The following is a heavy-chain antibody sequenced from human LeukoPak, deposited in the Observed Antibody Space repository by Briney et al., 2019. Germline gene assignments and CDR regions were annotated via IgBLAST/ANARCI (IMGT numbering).Heavy chain of an antibody. Sequence: PGESLRLSCTTYGITFINAWMTWVRQAPGKGLEWVGRIKSKSYGGTADYSAAVTGRFTISREDSTTTLFLQMESLRPEDTAMYYCVTGFGVSSGWQPFDYWGQGTLVTVSS. CDR2: IKSKSYGGTA. CDR1: GITFINAW. D-gene: IGHD6-19*01. J-gene: IGHJ4*02. V-gene: IGHV3-15*01. CDR3: VTGFGVSSGWQPFDY.